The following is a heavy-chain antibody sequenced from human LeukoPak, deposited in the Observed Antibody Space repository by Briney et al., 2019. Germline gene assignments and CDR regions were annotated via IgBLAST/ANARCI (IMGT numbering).Heavy chain of an antibody. CDR1: GYTFSSYG. Sequence: GGSLRLSCAASGYTFSSYGMHWVRQAPGKGLEWVAFIRYDGSNKYYADSVKGRFTISRDNSKNTLYLQMNSLRAEDTAVYYCATTMVRGVIEWGQGTLVTVSS. CDR3: ATTMVRGVIE. J-gene: IGHJ4*02. CDR2: IRYDGSNK. V-gene: IGHV3-30*02. D-gene: IGHD3-10*01.